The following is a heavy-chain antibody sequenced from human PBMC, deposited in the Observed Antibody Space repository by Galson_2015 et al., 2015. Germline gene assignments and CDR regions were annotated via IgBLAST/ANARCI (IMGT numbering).Heavy chain of an antibody. V-gene: IGHV1-3*01. D-gene: IGHD3-9*01. CDR3: ARGFWLVRYAFDI. Sequence: SVKVSCKASGYTFTSYAMHWVRQAPGQRLEWMGWINAGNGNTKYSQKFQGRVTITRDTSASTAYMEMSSLRSEDTAVYYCARGFWLVRYAFDIWGQGTMVTVSS. CDR2: INAGNGNT. J-gene: IGHJ3*02. CDR1: GYTFTSYA.